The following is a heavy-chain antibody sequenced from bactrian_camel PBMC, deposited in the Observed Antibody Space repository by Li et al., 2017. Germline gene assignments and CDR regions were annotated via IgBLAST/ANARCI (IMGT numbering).Heavy chain of an antibody. CDR2: IDSDGST. J-gene: IGHJ2*01. V-gene: IGHV3S53*01. D-gene: IGHD2*01. CDR3: AAARYCSENGGTLSFLRYLDI. CDR1: AYLYGHC. Sequence: HVQLVESGGGSMQAGGSLKLSCAASAYLYGHCMGWFRAAEGKDREVIAAIDSDGSTSYADSVKGRFTISKDNGNNTLYLQMHSLTPEDTAMYYCAAARYCSENGGTLSFLRYLDIWGHGTQVTVS.